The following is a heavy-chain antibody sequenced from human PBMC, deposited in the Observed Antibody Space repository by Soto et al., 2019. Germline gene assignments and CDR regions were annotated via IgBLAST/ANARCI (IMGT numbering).Heavy chain of an antibody. CDR3: AKVVRY. CDR2: ITGSDDIT. Sequence: EVQLLESGGGLVQPGGSLRLSCAASGFTFGSDAMSWVRQAPGKGLEWVSVITGSDDITYYADSVKGRFTISRDISKNTVYLQMNSLRAEDTAVYYCAKVVRYWGQGTLVTVSS. J-gene: IGHJ4*02. V-gene: IGHV3-23*01. CDR1: GFTFGSDA.